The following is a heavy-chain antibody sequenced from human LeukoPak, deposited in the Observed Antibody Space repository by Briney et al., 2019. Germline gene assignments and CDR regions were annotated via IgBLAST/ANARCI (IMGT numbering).Heavy chain of an antibody. D-gene: IGHD3-22*01. CDR2: IWYDGSNK. Sequence: GGSLRLSCAASGFTFSSYGMHWVRQAPGKGLEWVAVIWYDGSNKYYADSVKGRFTISRDNSKNTLYLQMNSLRAEDTAVYYCARPSSGYYYGAFDIWGQGTMVTVSS. J-gene: IGHJ3*02. V-gene: IGHV3-33*01. CDR3: ARPSSGYYYGAFDI. CDR1: GFTFSSYG.